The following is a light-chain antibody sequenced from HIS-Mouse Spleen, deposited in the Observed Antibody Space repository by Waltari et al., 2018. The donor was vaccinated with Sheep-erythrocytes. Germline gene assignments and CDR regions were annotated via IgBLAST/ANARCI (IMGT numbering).Light chain of an antibody. J-gene: IGLJ1*01. V-gene: IGLV2-11*01. Sequence: QSALTQPRSVSGSPGQSVTISCTGTSSDVGGYNYVSWYQQHPGKAPKLMIYDVSKRPSGVPDLFSGSKSGITASLTISGLQAEDEADYYCCSYAGSYNHVFATGTKVTVL. CDR1: SSDVGGYNY. CDR3: CSYAGSYNHV. CDR2: DVS.